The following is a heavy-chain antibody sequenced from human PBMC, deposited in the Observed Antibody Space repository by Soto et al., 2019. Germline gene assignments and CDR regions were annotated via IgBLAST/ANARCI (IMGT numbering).Heavy chain of an antibody. Sequence: QVQLVQSGAEVKKPGSSVKVSCKASGGTFSSYAISWVRQAPGQGLEWMGGIIPIFGTANYAQKFQGRVTITADESTSTAYMELSSLRSEDTAVYYCAKDPTPRDFLFIHYFDSWGQGSLVTVSS. D-gene: IGHD3-10*02. CDR2: IIPIFGTA. V-gene: IGHV1-69*01. J-gene: IGHJ4*02. CDR3: AKDPTPRDFLFIHYFDS. CDR1: GGTFSSYA.